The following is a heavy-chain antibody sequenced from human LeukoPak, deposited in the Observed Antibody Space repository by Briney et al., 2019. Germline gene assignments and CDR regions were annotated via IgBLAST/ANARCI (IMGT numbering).Heavy chain of an antibody. Sequence: GGSLRLSCAASAFTFSSYGMSWVRQAPGKGLEWVSYISSSSSTIYYADSVKGRFTISRDNAKNSLYLQMNSLRAEDTAVYYCAELGITMIGGVWGKGTTVTISS. D-gene: IGHD3-10*02. CDR1: AFTFSSYG. CDR3: AELGITMIGGV. V-gene: IGHV3-48*01. J-gene: IGHJ6*04. CDR2: ISSSSSTI.